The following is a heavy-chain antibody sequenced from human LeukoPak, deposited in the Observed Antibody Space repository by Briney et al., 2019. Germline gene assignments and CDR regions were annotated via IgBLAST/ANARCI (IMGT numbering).Heavy chain of an antibody. CDR1: GFTFSSYW. D-gene: IGHD6-19*01. Sequence: PGGSLRLSCAASGFTFSSYWMHWVRQAPGKGLVWVSGISWNSGSIGYADSVKGRFTISRDNSKNTLYLQMNSLRAEDTAVYYCAKTEFHSSGWYYFDYWGQGTLVTVSS. CDR3: AKTEFHSSGWYYFDY. J-gene: IGHJ4*02. CDR2: ISWNSGSI. V-gene: IGHV3-74*01.